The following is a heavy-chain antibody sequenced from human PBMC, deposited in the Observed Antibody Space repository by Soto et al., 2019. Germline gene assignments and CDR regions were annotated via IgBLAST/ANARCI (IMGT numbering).Heavy chain of an antibody. CDR3: ARSLTVTMYYFDY. CDR2: IYYSGST. Sequence: SETLSLTCTVSGGSISSYYWSWIRQPPGKGLEWIGYIYYSGSTNYNPSLKSRVTISVDTSKNQFSLKLSSVTAADTAVYYCARSLTVTMYYFDYWGQGTLVTVSS. J-gene: IGHJ4*02. V-gene: IGHV4-59*01. CDR1: GGSISSYY. D-gene: IGHD4-17*01.